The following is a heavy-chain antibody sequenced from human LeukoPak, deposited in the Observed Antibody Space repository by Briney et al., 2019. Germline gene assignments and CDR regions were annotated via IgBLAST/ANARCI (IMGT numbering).Heavy chain of an antibody. CDR1: GVSINNYY. V-gene: IGHV4-59*08. J-gene: IGHJ4*02. Sequence: SETLSLTCSVSGVSINNYYWSWIREPPGRGLEWIGYVYYSGSTNYNPSLKSRVTISVDTSKNQFPLKLSSVTAADTAVYYCARLGAGPTYYDFRSGYSSFYFDYWGQGTLVTVSS. CDR3: ARLGAGPTYYDFRSGYSSFYFDY. D-gene: IGHD3-3*01. CDR2: VYYSGST.